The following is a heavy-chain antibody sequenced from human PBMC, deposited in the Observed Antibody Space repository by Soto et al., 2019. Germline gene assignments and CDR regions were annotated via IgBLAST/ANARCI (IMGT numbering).Heavy chain of an antibody. J-gene: IGHJ6*02. V-gene: IGHV1-58*01. CDR3: AADTPNYYYGMDV. CDR2: IVVGSCNT. Sequence: SVKVSCKASGFTFTSSAVQWVRQARGQRLEWIGWIVVGSCNTNYAQKFQERVKITRDMSTSTAYMELSSLRSEDTAVYYCAADTPNYYYGMDVWGQGTTVTVSS. CDR1: GFTFTSSA.